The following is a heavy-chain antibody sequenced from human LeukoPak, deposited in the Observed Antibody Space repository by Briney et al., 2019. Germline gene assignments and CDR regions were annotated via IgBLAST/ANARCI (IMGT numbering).Heavy chain of an antibody. CDR3: ARHGGGGSYLSRNWFDP. Sequence: SETLALTCTVSGGFISTYYWSWIRQPPGKGLEWVGYIFYSGSTNYNPSLESRVPMSVDKSKNQFPVKLGSVTAADTAVYYCARHGGGGSYLSRNWFDPWGQGTLVTVSS. V-gene: IGHV4-59*08. J-gene: IGHJ5*02. CDR1: GGFISTYY. D-gene: IGHD1-26*01. CDR2: IFYSGST.